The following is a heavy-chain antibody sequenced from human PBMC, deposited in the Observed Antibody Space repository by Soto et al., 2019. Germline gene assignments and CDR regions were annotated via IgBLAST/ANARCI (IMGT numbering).Heavy chain of an antibody. CDR1: GFTFSSYA. J-gene: IGHJ1*01. CDR3: AKGILTYYYDSCGYY. V-gene: IGHV3-23*01. D-gene: IGHD3-22*01. CDR2: ISGSGGST. Sequence: GGSLRLSCAASGFTFSSYAMSWVRQAPGKGLEWVSAISGSGGSTYYADSVKGRFTISRDNSKNTLYLQMNSLRAEDMAVYFCAKGILTYYYDSCGYYWGQGTLVTVST.